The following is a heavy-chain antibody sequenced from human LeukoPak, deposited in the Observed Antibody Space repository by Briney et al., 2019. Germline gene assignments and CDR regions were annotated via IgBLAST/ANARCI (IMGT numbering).Heavy chain of an antibody. J-gene: IGHJ4*02. Sequence: GGSLRLSCAASGLTFSSYAIHWVRQAPGKGLEWVAVISYDGSNKYYADSVEGRFTISRDNSKNTLYLQMNSLRAEDTAVYYCARNEGVYQLLPIDYWGQGTLVTVSS. CDR1: GLTFSSYA. CDR2: ISYDGSNK. D-gene: IGHD2-2*01. V-gene: IGHV3-30*01. CDR3: ARNEGVYQLLPIDY.